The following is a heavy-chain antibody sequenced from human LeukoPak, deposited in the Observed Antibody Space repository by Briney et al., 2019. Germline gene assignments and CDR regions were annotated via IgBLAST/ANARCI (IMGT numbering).Heavy chain of an antibody. Sequence: GGSLRLSCSASGLTVTNAWMNWVRQAPGEGLDWVGRIASKTDGGATDYAAPVKGRFTISRDDSKNTLNLQINSLKTEDTAVYYCTTGIRGDWGQGTLVTVSS. J-gene: IGHJ4*02. CDR1: GLTVTNAW. V-gene: IGHV3-15*07. CDR2: IASKTDGGAT. CDR3: TTGIRGD. D-gene: IGHD3-10*01.